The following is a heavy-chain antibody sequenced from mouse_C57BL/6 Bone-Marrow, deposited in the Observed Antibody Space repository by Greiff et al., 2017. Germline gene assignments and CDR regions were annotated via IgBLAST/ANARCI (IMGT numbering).Heavy chain of an antibody. J-gene: IGHJ3*01. CDR1: GYAFSSSW. Sequence: VQLQQSGPELVKPGASVKISCKASGYAFSSSWMNWVKQRPGRGLEWIGRIYPGDGDTNYNGKFKGKATLTADKSSSTAYMQLSSLTSEDSAVXVCARNWDVEFAYWGQGTLVTVSA. CDR3: ARNWDVEFAY. V-gene: IGHV1-82*01. CDR2: IYPGDGDT. D-gene: IGHD4-1*01.